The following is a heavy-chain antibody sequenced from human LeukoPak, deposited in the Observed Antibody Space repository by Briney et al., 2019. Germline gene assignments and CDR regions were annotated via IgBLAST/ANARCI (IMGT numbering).Heavy chain of an antibody. CDR2: ISWDGGSV. V-gene: IGHV3-43*01. CDR1: GFNFDDYT. Sequence: GGSLRLSCEASGFNFDDYTMHWVRQAPGKGLEWVSLISWDGGSVYFADSVKGRFTISRDKSKSSVYLQMSSLRTEDTALYYCAKDLTRYCSGGSCYSIAYWGQGTLVTVSS. CDR3: AKDLTRYCSGGSCYSIAY. D-gene: IGHD2-15*01. J-gene: IGHJ4*02.